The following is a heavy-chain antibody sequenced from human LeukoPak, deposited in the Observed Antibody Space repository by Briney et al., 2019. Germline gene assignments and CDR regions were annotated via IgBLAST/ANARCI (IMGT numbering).Heavy chain of an antibody. CDR2: TYYRSKWYN. CDR3: ARELTGFDY. CDR1: GDSVSSNSAA. J-gene: IGHJ4*02. V-gene: IGHV6-1*01. D-gene: IGHD7-27*01. Sequence: SQTLSPTCAISGDSVSSNSAAWSWIRQSPSRGLEWLGRTYYRSKWYNEYAISVKSPITINADTSKNQFSLQLNSVTPEDTAVYYCARELTGFDYWGQGTLVTVSS.